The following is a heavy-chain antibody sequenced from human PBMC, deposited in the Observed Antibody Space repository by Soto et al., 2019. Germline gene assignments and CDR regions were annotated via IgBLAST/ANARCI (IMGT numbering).Heavy chain of an antibody. CDR2: ISYDGSNK. CDR1: GFTFSSYA. CDR3: ARGPYVLRFLEWSMDV. V-gene: IGHV3-30-3*01. D-gene: IGHD3-3*01. J-gene: IGHJ6*02. Sequence: QVQLVESGGGVVQPGRSLRLSCAASGFTFSSYAMHWVRQAPGKGLEWVAVISYDGSNKYYADSVKGRFTISRDNSKNTLYLQMNSLRAEDTAVYYCARGPYVLRFLEWSMDVWGQGTTVTVSS.